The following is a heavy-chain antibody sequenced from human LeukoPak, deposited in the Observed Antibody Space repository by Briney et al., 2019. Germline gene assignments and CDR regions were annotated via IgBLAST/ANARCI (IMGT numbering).Heavy chain of an antibody. CDR2: INARGDT. D-gene: IGHD2-2*01. Sequence: PSETLSLTCAVYGWSFNDYYWNWIRQPPGKGLEWIGAINARGDTNYNPSLKSRVTISVATSKKQFSLRLTSMIAADTALYYCARGQVPAARGYNWFDPWGQGTLVTVSS. V-gene: IGHV4-34*01. J-gene: IGHJ5*02. CDR3: ARGQVPAARGYNWFDP. CDR1: GWSFNDYY.